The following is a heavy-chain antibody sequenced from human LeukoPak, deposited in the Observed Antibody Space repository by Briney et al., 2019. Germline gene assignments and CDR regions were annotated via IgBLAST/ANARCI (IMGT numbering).Heavy chain of an antibody. Sequence: PGGSLRLSCAASGFTFSSYGMHWVRQAPGKGLEWVAVISYDGSNKYYADSVKGRFTISRDNSKNTLYLQMNSLRAEDTAVYYCAKAPYSYDSSGYYNYWGQETLVTVSS. D-gene: IGHD3-22*01. CDR3: AKAPYSYDSSGYYNY. J-gene: IGHJ4*02. CDR1: GFTFSSYG. V-gene: IGHV3-30*18. CDR2: ISYDGSNK.